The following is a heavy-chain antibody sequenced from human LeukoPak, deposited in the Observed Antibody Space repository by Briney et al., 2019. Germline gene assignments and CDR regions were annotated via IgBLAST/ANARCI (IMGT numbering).Heavy chain of an antibody. D-gene: IGHD1-26*01. CDR1: GYTFTGYY. Sequence: VSVKVSCKASGYTFTGYYMHWVRQAPGQGLEWMGWINPNSGVTNYAQKFRGRVTMTRDTSISTAYMELSRLRSDDTAVYYCARATTVRVISAFDMWGQGTMVTVSS. CDR3: ARATTVRVISAFDM. CDR2: INPNSGVT. V-gene: IGHV1-2*02. J-gene: IGHJ3*02.